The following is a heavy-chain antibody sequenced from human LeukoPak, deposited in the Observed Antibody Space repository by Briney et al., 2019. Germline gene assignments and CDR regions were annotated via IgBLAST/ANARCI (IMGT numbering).Heavy chain of an antibody. CDR2: ISRSGRDI. D-gene: IGHD3-16*01. V-gene: IGHV3-11*01. CDR3: ATPGGH. J-gene: IGHJ4*02. CDR1: GFTFSDHY. Sequence: GGSLRLSCAASGFTFSDHYMTWIRQAPGKGLEWVSYISRSGRDINYADSVKGRFTISRDNAKSTVDLQMNSLRVEDTAVYYCATPGGHWGQGILVTVSS.